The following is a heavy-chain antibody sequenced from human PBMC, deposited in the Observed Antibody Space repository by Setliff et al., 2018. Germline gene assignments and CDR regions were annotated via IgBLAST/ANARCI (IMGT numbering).Heavy chain of an antibody. Sequence: GGSLRLSCAASGFSFGGHDMHWVRQAPGKGLEWVADIKQDGSTKYYLDSVKGRFTISRDNAKSSLYLQMNGLRADDTGVYYCVRDGADNYDAFDNWGQGTLVTVSS. D-gene: IGHD3-22*01. CDR1: GFSFGGHD. J-gene: IGHJ3*02. CDR3: VRDGADNYDAFDN. CDR2: IKQDGSTK. V-gene: IGHV3-7*01.